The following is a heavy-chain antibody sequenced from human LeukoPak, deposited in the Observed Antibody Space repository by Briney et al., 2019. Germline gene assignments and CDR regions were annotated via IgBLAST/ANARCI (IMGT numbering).Heavy chain of an antibody. J-gene: IGHJ4*02. Sequence: GGSLRLSCAASGFTFSSYAMSWVRQAPGKGLEWVSAISGSGGSTYYADSVKGRFTISRDNSKNTLYLQMNSLRAEDTAVYYCARTGYCSGGSCSSRYFDYWGQGTLVTVSS. D-gene: IGHD2-15*01. V-gene: IGHV3-23*01. CDR3: ARTGYCSGGSCSSRYFDY. CDR1: GFTFSSYA. CDR2: ISGSGGST.